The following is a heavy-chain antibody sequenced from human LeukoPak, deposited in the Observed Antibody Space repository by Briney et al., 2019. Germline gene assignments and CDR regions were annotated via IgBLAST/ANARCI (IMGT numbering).Heavy chain of an antibody. CDR3: ARGTWGYCSGGSCYPFDY. Sequence: SETLSLTCTVSGGSISSYYWSWIRQPPGKGLEWIGYIYYSGSTNYNPSLKSRVTISVDTSKNQFSLKLSSVTAADTAVYYCARGTWGYCSGGSCYPFDYWGQGTLVTVSS. CDR1: GGSISSYY. J-gene: IGHJ4*02. D-gene: IGHD2-15*01. V-gene: IGHV4-59*01. CDR2: IYYSGST.